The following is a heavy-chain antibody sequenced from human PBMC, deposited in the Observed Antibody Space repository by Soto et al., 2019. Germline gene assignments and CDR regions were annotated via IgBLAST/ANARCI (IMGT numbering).Heavy chain of an antibody. V-gene: IGHV3-30-3*01. CDR3: ARDLEMAIIIGGR. CDR2: ISYDGSNK. J-gene: IGHJ4*02. Sequence: QVQLVESGGGVVQPGRSLRLSCAASGFTFSSYAMHWVRQAPGKGLEWVAVISYDGSNKYYADSVKGRFTISRDNSKNTLYLQMNSLRAEDTAVYYCARDLEMAIIIGGRWGQGTLVTVSS. CDR1: GFTFSSYA. D-gene: IGHD2-21*01.